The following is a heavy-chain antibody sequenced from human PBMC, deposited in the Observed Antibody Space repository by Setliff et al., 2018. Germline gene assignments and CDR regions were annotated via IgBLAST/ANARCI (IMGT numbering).Heavy chain of an antibody. Sequence: SVKVSCKASGGTFSSQGISWVRQAPGQGLEWMGGIMPIFGTTNYARKFQGRVTITTDKSTSTAYMEMSSLRSEDTAVYYCARDPFRNYDTAPVWFDPWGQGTLVTVSS. CDR1: GGTFSSQG. CDR2: IMPIFGTT. V-gene: IGHV1-69*05. J-gene: IGHJ5*02. CDR3: ARDPFRNYDTAPVWFDP. D-gene: IGHD3-22*01.